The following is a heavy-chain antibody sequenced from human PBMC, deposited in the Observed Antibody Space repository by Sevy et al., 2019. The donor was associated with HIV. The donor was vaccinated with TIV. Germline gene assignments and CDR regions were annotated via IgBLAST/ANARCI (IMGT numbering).Heavy chain of an antibody. D-gene: IGHD5-12*01. CDR3: ARDAGYTTKFHPLH. Sequence: GGSLRLSCSASGFRLNTYAMHWVRQAPGKGLEWVSVISSTGNFESYAASVKGRFTISKDNSKNTASLQMNSLRPEDTAMYYCARDAGYTTKFHPLHWGQGTLVTVSS. V-gene: IGHV3-30*04. CDR2: ISSTGNFE. CDR1: GFRLNTYA. J-gene: IGHJ4*02.